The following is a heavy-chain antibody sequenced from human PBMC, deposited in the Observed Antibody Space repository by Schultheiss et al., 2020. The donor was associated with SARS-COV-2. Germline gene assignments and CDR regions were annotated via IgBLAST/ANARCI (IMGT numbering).Heavy chain of an antibody. CDR3: ARLQWPSKIDY. Sequence: SETLSLTCAVYGGSFSGYYWSWIRQPPGKGLEWIGYISDSGSTYYNPSLKSRVTISVDTSKNQFSLKLSSVTAADTAVYYCARLQWPSKIDYWGQGTLVTVSS. CDR1: GGSFSGYY. D-gene: IGHD6-19*01. CDR2: ISDSGST. V-gene: IGHV4-59*08. J-gene: IGHJ4*02.